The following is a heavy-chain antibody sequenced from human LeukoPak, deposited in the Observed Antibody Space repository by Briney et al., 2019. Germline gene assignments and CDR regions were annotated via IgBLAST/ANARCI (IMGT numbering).Heavy chain of an antibody. Sequence: GGSLRLSCAASGFTVSSNYMSWVRQAPGKGLEWVSVIYSDGSTCYADSVKGRFTISRDNSKNTLYLQMDSLRAEDTAVYYCARSRSDWFDPWGQGTLVTVSS. J-gene: IGHJ5*02. CDR2: IYSDGST. CDR1: GFTVSSNY. V-gene: IGHV3-53*01. D-gene: IGHD2-2*01. CDR3: ARSRSDWFDP.